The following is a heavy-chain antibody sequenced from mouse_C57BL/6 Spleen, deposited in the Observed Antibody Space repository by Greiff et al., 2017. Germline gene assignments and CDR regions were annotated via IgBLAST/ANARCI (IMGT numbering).Heavy chain of an antibody. V-gene: IGHV1-64*01. CDR3: ARATVVATGEYFDY. CDR1: GYTFTSYW. CDR2: IHPNSGST. Sequence: QVQLKQPGAELVKPGASVKLSCKASGYTFTSYWMHWVKQRPGQGLEWIGMIHPNSGSTNYNEKFKSKATLTVDKSSSTAYMQLSSLTSEDSAVYYCARATVVATGEYFDYWGQGTTLTVSS. D-gene: IGHD1-1*01. J-gene: IGHJ2*01.